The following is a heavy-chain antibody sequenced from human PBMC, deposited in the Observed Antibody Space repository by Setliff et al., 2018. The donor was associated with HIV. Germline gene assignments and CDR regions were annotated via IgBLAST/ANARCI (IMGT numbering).Heavy chain of an antibody. Sequence: GGSLRLSCAASGFSFRNFGMTWVRQAPGKGLEWVSSISSSDDDTHYADSLRGRFTVSRDNAKSALYLQMNNLSVDDTAVFYCVRDSAASVWVGASVYYFDFWGQGIQVTVSS. J-gene: IGHJ4*02. V-gene: IGHV3-21*01. D-gene: IGHD1-26*01. CDR1: GFSFRNFG. CDR3: VRDSAASVWVGASVYYFDF. CDR2: ISSSDDDT.